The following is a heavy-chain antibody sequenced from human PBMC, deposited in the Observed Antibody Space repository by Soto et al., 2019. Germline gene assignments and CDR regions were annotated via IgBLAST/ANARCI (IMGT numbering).Heavy chain of an antibody. Sequence: PSETLSLTCTVSGDSINDYYWSWIRQPPGKGLEWVGYIYHSGSTYYNPSLKSRVTISLDASKIQFSLKLNSVTAADTAVYYCARASRNYFAYWGQGTLVTV. CDR3: ARASRNYFAY. CDR1: GDSINDYY. V-gene: IGHV4-59*01. CDR2: IYHSGST. J-gene: IGHJ4*02.